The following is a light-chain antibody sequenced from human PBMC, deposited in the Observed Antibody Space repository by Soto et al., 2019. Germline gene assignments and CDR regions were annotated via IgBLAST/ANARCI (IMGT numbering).Light chain of an antibody. CDR3: QQYTVWPLT. CDR1: QSVSSN. CDR2: VAS. V-gene: IGKV3-15*01. Sequence: EIVMTQSPATLSVSPGERATLSCRASQSVSSNLAWYHQKTGQTPKLLIYVASTRATGIPARFSGSGSGTEFTLTISSLQSEDFAVYYCQQYTVWPLTFGGGTKVEFK. J-gene: IGKJ4*01.